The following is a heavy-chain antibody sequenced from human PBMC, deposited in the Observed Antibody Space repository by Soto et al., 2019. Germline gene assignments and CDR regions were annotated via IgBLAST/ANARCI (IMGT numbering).Heavy chain of an antibody. CDR2: INHSGST. CDR3: ARRFILRFGELPLWFDH. D-gene: IGHD3-10*01. J-gene: IGHJ5*02. CDR1: GGSFSGYY. V-gene: IGHV4-34*01. Sequence: PSETLSLTCAVYGGSFSGYYWSWIRQPPGKGLEWIGEINHSGSTNYNPSLKSRVTISLDTSKNQFSLKLSSVTAADTAVYYCARRFILRFGELPLWFDHWGQGTPVTVS.